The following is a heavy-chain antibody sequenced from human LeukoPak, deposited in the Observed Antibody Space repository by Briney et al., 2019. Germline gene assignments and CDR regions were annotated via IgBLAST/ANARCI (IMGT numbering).Heavy chain of an antibody. D-gene: IGHD4-17*01. CDR3: ARGEDTVTNFQH. CDR2: IIPIFGTA. J-gene: IGHJ1*01. CDR1: GGTFSSYA. V-gene: IGHV1-69*13. Sequence: SVKVSCKASGGTFSSYAISWVRQAPGQGLEWMRGIIPIFGTANYAQKFQGRVTITADESTSTAYMELSSLRSEDTAVYYCARGEDTVTNFQHWGQGTLVTVSS.